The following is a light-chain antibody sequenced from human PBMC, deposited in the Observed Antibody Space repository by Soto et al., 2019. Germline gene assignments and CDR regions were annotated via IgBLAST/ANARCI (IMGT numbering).Light chain of an antibody. CDR2: DAS. CDR1: QSVSSS. J-gene: IGKJ5*01. V-gene: IGKV3-11*01. CDR3: RQRSNWPPGTIT. Sequence: EIVLTQFPATLSLSPGERATLSCRASQSVSSSLAWYQQKPGQAPRLLMYDASNRATGIPARFTGSGSGTDFTLTISSLEPEDFAVYYCRQRSNWPPGTITFGQGTRLEIK.